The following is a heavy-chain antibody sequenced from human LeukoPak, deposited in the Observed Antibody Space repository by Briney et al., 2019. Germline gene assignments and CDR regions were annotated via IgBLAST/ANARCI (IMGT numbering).Heavy chain of an antibody. CDR2: IIPIFGTA. CDR3: AKIASWDNYYFDY. D-gene: IGHD1/OR15-1a*01. CDR1: GGTFSSYA. J-gene: IGHJ4*02. V-gene: IGHV1-69*05. Sequence: ASVKVSCKASGGTFSSYAISWVRQAPGQGLEWMGGIIPIFGTANYAQKFQGRVTITTDESTSTAYMELSSLRSEDTAVYYCAKIASWDNYYFDYWGQGTLVTVSS.